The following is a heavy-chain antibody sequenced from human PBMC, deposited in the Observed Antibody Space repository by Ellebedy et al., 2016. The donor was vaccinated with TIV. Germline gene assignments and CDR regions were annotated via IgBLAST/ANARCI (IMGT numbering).Heavy chain of an antibody. CDR3: VKGPFPVPTVMAV. J-gene: IGHJ6*02. CDR2: IRSDGSTK. CDR1: GFSTPG. D-gene: IGHD4-17*01. Sequence: PGGSLRLSCAASGFSTPGMHRVRQAPGTGLEWVAFIRSDGSTKYYADSAKGRFTISRDDSKTTLYLQMNSLRVDDTAVYYCVKGPFPVPTVMAVWGQGTTVTVSS. V-gene: IGHV3-30*02.